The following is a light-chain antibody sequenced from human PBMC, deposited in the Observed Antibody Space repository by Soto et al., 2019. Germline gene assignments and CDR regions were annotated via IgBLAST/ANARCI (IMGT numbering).Light chain of an antibody. Sequence: QSVLTQPPSASGTPGQRVTISCSGSISNIGDYHVHWYQQLPGATPNVLIHSSHQSPSGVTARLSGSTSGTTASLATSGVQSEDEEDYYCAAGDDSLNAVVFGGGTKLTVL. CDR3: AAGDDSLNAVV. CDR1: ISNIGDYH. V-gene: IGLV1-44*01. CDR2: SSH. J-gene: IGLJ2*01.